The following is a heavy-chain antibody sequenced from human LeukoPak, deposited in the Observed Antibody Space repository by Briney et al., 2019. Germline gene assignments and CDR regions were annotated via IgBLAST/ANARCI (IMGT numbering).Heavy chain of an antibody. V-gene: IGHV1-18*01. CDR1: GYTFTSYG. J-gene: IGHJ6*03. CDR3: ARDSPYSSSWYPYYYYYYMDV. D-gene: IGHD6-13*01. Sequence: ASVKVSCKASGYTFTSYGISWVRQAPGQGLEWMGWISAYNGNTNYAQKLQGRVTMTTDTSTSTAYMELRSLRSDDTAVYYCARDSPYSSSWYPYYYYYYMDVWDKGTTVTVSS. CDR2: ISAYNGNT.